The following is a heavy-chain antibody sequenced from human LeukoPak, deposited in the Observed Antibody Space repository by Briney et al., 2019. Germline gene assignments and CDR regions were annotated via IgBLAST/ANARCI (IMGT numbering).Heavy chain of an antibody. CDR2: IWYGGSNK. CDR3: AKSRAGYCSSTSCRDAYFDL. V-gene: IGHV3-30*02. J-gene: IGHJ2*01. CDR1: GFTFSSYG. D-gene: IGHD2-2*01. Sequence: PGGSLRLSCAASGFTFSSYGMHWVRQAPGKGLEWVAVIWYGGSNKYYADSVKGRFTISRDNSKNTLYLQMNSLRAEDTAVYYCAKSRAGYCSSTSCRDAYFDLWGRGTLVTVSS.